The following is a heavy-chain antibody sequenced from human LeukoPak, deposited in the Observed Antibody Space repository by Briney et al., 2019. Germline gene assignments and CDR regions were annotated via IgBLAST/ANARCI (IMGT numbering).Heavy chain of an antibody. D-gene: IGHD1-26*01. CDR2: ISGSGGST. V-gene: IGHV3-23*01. CDR1: GFTFSTYG. Sequence: GGTLRLSCEASGFTFSTYGMSWVRQAPGKGLEWVPAISGSGGSTYYADSVKGRVTISRDNSKNTLYLQVNSLRVEDTAVYYCAKDRLGAMMYFDFWGQGTLVTVSS. CDR3: AKDRLGAMMYFDF. J-gene: IGHJ4*02.